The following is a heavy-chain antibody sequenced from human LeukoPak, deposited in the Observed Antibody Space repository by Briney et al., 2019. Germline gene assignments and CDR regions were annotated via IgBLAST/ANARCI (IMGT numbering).Heavy chain of an antibody. CDR1: GFTFTTCG. D-gene: IGHD6-13*01. Sequence: GGSLRLSCIASGFTFTTCGMHWVRQAPGKGLEWVAVISYDGSNKYYADSVKGRFTISRDNSKKILYLQMNSLRVEDTAVYSCAKDDSSSWYRGVGYWGQGTLVTVPS. CDR2: ISYDGSNK. CDR3: AKDDSSSWYRGVGY. V-gene: IGHV3-30*18. J-gene: IGHJ4*02.